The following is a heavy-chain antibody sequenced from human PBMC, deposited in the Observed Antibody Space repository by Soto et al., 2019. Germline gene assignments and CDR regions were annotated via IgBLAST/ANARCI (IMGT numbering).Heavy chain of an antibody. Sequence: SLRLSCAASGFTFSSYSMNWVRQAPGKGLEWVSYISSSSSTIYYADSVKGRFTISRDNAKNSLYLQMNSLRAEDTAVYYCARAVRGVMSWFDPWGQGTLVTVSS. CDR2: ISSSSSTI. V-gene: IGHV3-48*01. CDR3: ARAVRGVMSWFDP. D-gene: IGHD3-10*01. CDR1: GFTFSSYS. J-gene: IGHJ5*02.